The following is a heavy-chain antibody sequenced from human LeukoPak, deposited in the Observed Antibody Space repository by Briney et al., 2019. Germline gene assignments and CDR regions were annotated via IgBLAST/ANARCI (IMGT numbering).Heavy chain of an antibody. CDR2: IIPIFGTA. CDR1: GGTFSSYA. D-gene: IGHD3-16*02. V-gene: IGHV1-69*05. CDR3: ARDLRLGELSFAFDY. Sequence: SVKVSCKASGGTFSSYAISWVRQAPGQGLEWMGRIIPIFGTANYAQKFQGRVTITTDASTSTAYMELSSLRSEDTAVYYCARDLRLGELSFAFDYWGQGTLVTVSS. J-gene: IGHJ4*02.